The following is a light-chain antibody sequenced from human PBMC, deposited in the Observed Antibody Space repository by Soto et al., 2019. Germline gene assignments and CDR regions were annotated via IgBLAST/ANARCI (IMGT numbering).Light chain of an antibody. CDR1: QTVSKY. J-gene: IGKJ3*01. CDR2: DTS. CDR3: QQRSNWPFT. Sequence: PGERVTLSCRASQTVSKYLAWYQQKPGQAPRLLIYDTSNRATGIPARFSGSGSGTDFTLTISGLQPEDFAVYYCQQRSNWPFTFGPGTTVDFK. V-gene: IGKV3-11*01.